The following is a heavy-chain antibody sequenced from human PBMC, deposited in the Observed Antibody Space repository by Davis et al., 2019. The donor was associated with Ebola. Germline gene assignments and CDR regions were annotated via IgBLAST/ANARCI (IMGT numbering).Heavy chain of an antibody. CDR2: INPCGGST. V-gene: IGHV1-46*01. CDR1: GYTFTSYY. Sequence: ASVKVSCKASGYTFTSYYMHWVRQAPAQGLEWMGIINPCGGSTSYAQKSQGRVNMTRDTSTNTVYLELRNLRSEDTAVYYCGRSSAGGGATTTPWGQGTLVTVSS. D-gene: IGHD1-26*01. CDR3: GRSSAGGGATTTP. J-gene: IGHJ5*02.